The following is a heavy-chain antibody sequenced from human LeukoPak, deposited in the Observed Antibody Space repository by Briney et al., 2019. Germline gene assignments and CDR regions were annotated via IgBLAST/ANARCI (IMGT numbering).Heavy chain of an antibody. V-gene: IGHV3-23*01. Sequence: GGSLRLSCAASGFTFSSYAISWVRQAPGKELEWVSAISGSGGSTYYADSVKGRFTISRDNSKNTLYLQMNSLRAEDTAVYYCAKGYYYDSSGYFDYWGQGTLVTVSS. J-gene: IGHJ4*02. D-gene: IGHD3-22*01. CDR1: GFTFSSYA. CDR3: AKGYYYDSSGYFDY. CDR2: ISGSGGST.